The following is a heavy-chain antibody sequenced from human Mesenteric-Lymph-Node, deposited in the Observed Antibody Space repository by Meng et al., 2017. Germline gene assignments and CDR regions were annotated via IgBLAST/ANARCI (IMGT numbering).Heavy chain of an antibody. D-gene: IGHD6-6*01. CDR1: GFTFGGHW. V-gene: IGHV3-7*01. CDR2: IKEDGSEK. J-gene: IGHJ3*02. Sequence: GESLKISCEASGFTFGGHWMTWVRQAPGKGLEWVANIKEDGSEKNYVDSVKGRFTISRDNAKNSLYLQMDSLRAEDTAVYYCARLYSSSSGKGLDIWGQGTMVTVSS. CDR3: ARLYSSSSGKGLDI.